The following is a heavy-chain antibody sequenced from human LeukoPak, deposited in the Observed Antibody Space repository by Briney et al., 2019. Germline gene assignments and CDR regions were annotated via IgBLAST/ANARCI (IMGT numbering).Heavy chain of an antibody. D-gene: IGHD1/OR15-1a*01. V-gene: IGHV1-69*13. Sequence: ASVRVSCKASGGTFSSYANSWVRQAPGQGLEWMGGVIPIFGTANYAQKFQGRVTITADESTSTAYMELSSLRSEDTAVYYCASVDKQYYFDYWGQGTLVTVSS. CDR1: GGTFSSYA. J-gene: IGHJ4*02. CDR2: VIPIFGTA. CDR3: ASVDKQYYFDY.